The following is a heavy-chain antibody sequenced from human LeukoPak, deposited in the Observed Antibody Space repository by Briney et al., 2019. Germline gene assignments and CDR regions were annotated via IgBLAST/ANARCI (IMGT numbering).Heavy chain of an antibody. CDR2: IKSKTEGGTT. J-gene: IGHJ4*02. CDR3: TTPDGGGGD. Sequence: GGSLRLSCAASGFTFSNAWMSWVRQAPGKGLEWVGRIKSKTEGGTTDYAAPVKGRFTISRDDSKNTLYLQMNSQKTEDTAVYYCTTPDGGGGDWGQGTLVTVSS. D-gene: IGHD2-15*01. V-gene: IGHV3-15*01. CDR1: GFTFSNAW.